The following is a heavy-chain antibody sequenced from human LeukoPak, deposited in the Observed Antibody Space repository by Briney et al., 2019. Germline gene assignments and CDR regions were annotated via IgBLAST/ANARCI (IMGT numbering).Heavy chain of an antibody. J-gene: IGHJ6*02. D-gene: IGHD3-10*01. CDR1: GYTFTSYD. CDR2: MNPNSGNT. Sequence: ASVKVSCKASGYTFTSYDINWVRQATGQGLEWMGWMNPNSGNTGHAQKFQGRVTMTRNTSISTAYMELSSLRSEGTAVYYCARERVWFGESYGMDVWGQGTTATVSS. V-gene: IGHV1-8*01. CDR3: ARERVWFGESYGMDV.